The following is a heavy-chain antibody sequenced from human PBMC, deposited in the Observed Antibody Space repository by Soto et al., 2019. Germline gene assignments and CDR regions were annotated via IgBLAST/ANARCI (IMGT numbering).Heavy chain of an antibody. Sequence: EVQLLESGGGLVQPGGSLRLSCAASGFTFSSYAMSWVRQAPGKGLEWVSAISGSDGSTYYADSVKGRFTISRDNSKKTLYLQMNSLRAEDTAGYYCAKFDLGIQLWLRWDYWGQGTLVAVSS. J-gene: IGHJ4*02. CDR1: GFTFSSYA. V-gene: IGHV3-23*01. CDR3: AKFDLGIQLWLRWDY. CDR2: ISGSDGST. D-gene: IGHD5-18*01.